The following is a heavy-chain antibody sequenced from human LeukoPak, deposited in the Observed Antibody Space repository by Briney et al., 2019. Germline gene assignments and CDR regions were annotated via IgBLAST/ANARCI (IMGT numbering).Heavy chain of an antibody. D-gene: IGHD2-2*01. CDR2: FYTSGST. J-gene: IGHJ4*02. V-gene: IGHV4-4*07. CDR3: AGTDLGYCSSTSCQDLDY. CDR1: RGSISSYY. Sequence: SETLSLTCTVSRGSISSYYWSWIRQPAGKGLEWIGRFYTSGSTTYNPSLKSRVTVSVDKSKNQFSLNLSSVTAADTAVYYCAGTDLGYCSSTSCQDLDYWGQGTLVTVSS.